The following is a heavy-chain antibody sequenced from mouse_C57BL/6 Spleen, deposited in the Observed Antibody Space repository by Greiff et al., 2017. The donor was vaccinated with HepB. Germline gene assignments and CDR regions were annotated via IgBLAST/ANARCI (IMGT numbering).Heavy chain of an antibody. D-gene: IGHD2-5*01. CDR2: IYPGDGDT. CDR1: GYAFSSSW. V-gene: IGHV1-82*01. CDR3: ARGDSNNRFAY. J-gene: IGHJ3*01. Sequence: VQLKQSGPELVKPGASVKISCKASGYAFSSSWMNWVKQRPGKGLEWIGRIYPGDGDTNYNGKFKGKATLTADKSSSTAYMQLSSLTSEDSAVYFCARGDSNNRFAYWGQGTLVTVSA.